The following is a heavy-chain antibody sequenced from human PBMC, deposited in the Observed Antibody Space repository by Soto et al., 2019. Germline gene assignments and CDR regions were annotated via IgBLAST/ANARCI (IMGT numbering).Heavy chain of an antibody. V-gene: IGHV4-59*01. Sequence: TVSGGSISSYYWSWIRQPPGKGLEWIGYIYYSGGTNYNPSLKSRVTISVDTSKNQFSLKLSSVTAADTAVYYCARAQEGRYYYYYGMDVWGQGTTVTVSS. CDR1: GGSISSYY. CDR2: IYYSGGT. CDR3: ARAQEGRYYYYYGMDV. J-gene: IGHJ6*02.